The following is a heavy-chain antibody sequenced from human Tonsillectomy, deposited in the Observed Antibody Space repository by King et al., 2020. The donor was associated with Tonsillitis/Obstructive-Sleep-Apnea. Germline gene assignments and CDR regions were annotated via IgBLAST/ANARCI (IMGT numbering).Heavy chain of an antibody. CDR2: IYGGGST. D-gene: IGHD2-15*01. Sequence: VQLVESGGGLIQPGGSLRLSCVVSGFTVSNDYMSWVRQAPGKGLEWVSVIYGGGSTYYADSVKGRFTISRDESKNTVYLKMNSLRVEDAAVYYCASGYCSGGSCPHYYYMDVWGKGTTVIVS. J-gene: IGHJ6*03. V-gene: IGHV3-53*01. CDR1: GFTVSNDY. CDR3: ASGYCSGGSCPHYYYMDV.